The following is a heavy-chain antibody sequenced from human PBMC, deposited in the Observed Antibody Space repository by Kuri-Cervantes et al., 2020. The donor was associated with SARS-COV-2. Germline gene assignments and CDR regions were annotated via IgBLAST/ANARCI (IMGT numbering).Heavy chain of an antibody. CDR2: IYYSGST. CDR1: GGSISSYY. D-gene: IGHD1-26*01. J-gene: IGHJ3*02. CDR3: AIHDDGSYALDI. Sequence: SETLSLTCTVSGGSISSYYWSWIRQPPGKGLEWIGYIYYSGSTNYNPSLKSRVTISVDTSKNQFSLKLSSVTAADPAVYYCAIHDDGSYALDIWGQGTVVTVSS. V-gene: IGHV4-59*08.